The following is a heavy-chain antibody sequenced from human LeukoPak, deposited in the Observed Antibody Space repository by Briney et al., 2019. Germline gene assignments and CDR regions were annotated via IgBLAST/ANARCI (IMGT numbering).Heavy chain of an antibody. D-gene: IGHD6-6*01. CDR2: IYTSGST. CDR3: ARGPIAALYWFDP. J-gene: IGHJ5*02. CDR1: GGSISSYY. V-gene: IGHV4-4*09. Sequence: SETLFLTCTVSGGSISSYYWSWIRQPPGKGLEWIGYIYTSGSTNYNPSLKSRVTISVDTSKNQFSLKLSSVTAADTAVYYCARGPIAALYWFDPWGQGTLVTVSS.